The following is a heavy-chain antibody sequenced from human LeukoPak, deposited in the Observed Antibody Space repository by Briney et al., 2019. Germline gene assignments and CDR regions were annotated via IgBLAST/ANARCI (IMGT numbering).Heavy chain of an antibody. CDR3: IRDFRSADL. CDR1: GFTFSGYW. J-gene: IGHJ5*02. Sequence: GGSLRLSCAASGFTFSGYWMHWVRQPPGKGLVWVSRIYVDGRTTNYADSVKGRFTISRDNAKNTVYLEMNSLSVEDTATYYCIRDFRSADLWGQGTLVTVTS. V-gene: IGHV3-74*01. CDR2: IYVDGRTT.